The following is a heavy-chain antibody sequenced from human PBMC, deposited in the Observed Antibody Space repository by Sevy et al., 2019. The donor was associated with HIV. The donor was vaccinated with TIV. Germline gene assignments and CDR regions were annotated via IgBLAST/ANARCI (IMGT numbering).Heavy chain of an antibody. V-gene: IGHV3-11*01. CDR1: GFTFSDYY. CDR3: ARDYCSGGSCYKSPDY. D-gene: IGHD2-15*01. Sequence: GGSLRLSCAASGFTFSDYYMSWIRQAPGKGLEWVSYISSSGSTIYYADSVKGRFTISRDNAKNSLYLQMNSLRAEDTAVYYCARDYCSGGSCYKSPDYWGQGTLVTVSS. J-gene: IGHJ4*02. CDR2: ISSSGSTI.